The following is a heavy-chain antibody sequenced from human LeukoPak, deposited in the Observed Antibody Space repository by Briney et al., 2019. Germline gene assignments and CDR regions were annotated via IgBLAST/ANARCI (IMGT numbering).Heavy chain of an antibody. J-gene: IGHJ4*02. CDR3: ARDPTAVYYGSGSYYGNTDY. CDR1: GGSFSGYY. V-gene: IGHV4-34*01. D-gene: IGHD3-10*01. Sequence: SETLSLTCAVYGGSFSGYYWSWIRQPPGKGLEWIGSIYYSGSTYYNPSLKSRVTISVDTSKNQFSLKLSSVTAADTAVYYCARDPTAVYYGSGSYYGNTDYWGQGTLVTVSS. CDR2: IYYSGST.